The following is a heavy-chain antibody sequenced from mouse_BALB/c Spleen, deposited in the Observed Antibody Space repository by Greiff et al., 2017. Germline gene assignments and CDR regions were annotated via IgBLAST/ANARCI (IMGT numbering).Heavy chain of an antibody. Sequence: VQLQQSGPGLVQPSQSLSITCTVSGFSLTSYGVHWVRQSPGKGLEWLGVIWSGGSTDYNAAFISRLSISKDNSKSQVFFKMNSLQANDTAIYYCAMYGYYAMDYWSQGTSVTVSS. J-gene: IGHJ4*01. CDR1: GFSLTSYG. CDR3: AMYGYYAMDY. D-gene: IGHD2-10*02. V-gene: IGHV2-2*02. CDR2: IWSGGST.